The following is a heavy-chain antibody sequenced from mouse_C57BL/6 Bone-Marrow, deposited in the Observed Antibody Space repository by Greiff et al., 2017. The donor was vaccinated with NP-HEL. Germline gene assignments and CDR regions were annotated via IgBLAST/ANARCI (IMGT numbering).Heavy chain of an antibody. CDR2: IHPSDSDT. CDR1: GYTFTSYW. Sequence: VQLQQPGAELVKPGASVKVSCKASGYTFTSYWMHWVKQRPGQGLEWIGRIHPSDSDTNYNQKFKGKATLTVDKSSSTAYMQLSILTSEDSAVYYCATNYYGSSYDYWGQGTTLTVSS. V-gene: IGHV1-74*01. CDR3: ATNYYGSSYDY. J-gene: IGHJ2*01. D-gene: IGHD1-1*01.